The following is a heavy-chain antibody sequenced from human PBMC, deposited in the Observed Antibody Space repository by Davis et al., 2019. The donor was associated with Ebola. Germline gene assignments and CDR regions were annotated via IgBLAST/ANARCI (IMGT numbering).Heavy chain of an antibody. Sequence: GESLKISCAASGFTFSSYEMNWVRQAPGKGLEWVSYISSSSSTIYYADSVKGRFTISRDNAKNSLYLQMNSLRDEDTAVYYCARDSEFHYYYYYGMDVWGQGTTVTVSS. CDR2: ISSSSSTI. CDR1: GFTFSSYE. D-gene: IGHD1-14*01. J-gene: IGHJ6*02. CDR3: ARDSEFHYYYYYGMDV. V-gene: IGHV3-48*02.